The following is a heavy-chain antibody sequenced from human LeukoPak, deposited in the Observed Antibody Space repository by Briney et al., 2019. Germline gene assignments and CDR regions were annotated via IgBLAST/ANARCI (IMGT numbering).Heavy chain of an antibody. V-gene: IGHV3-49*04. CDR3: TRGGYGDYWFGLAY. CDR2: IRSKAYGGTT. J-gene: IGHJ4*02. D-gene: IGHD4-17*01. CDR1: GFTFGDYA. Sequence: GGSLRLSCTASGFTFGDYAMSWVRQAPGKGLEWVGFIRSKAYGGTTEYAASVKGRFTISRDDSKSIAYLQMNSLKTEDTAVYYCTRGGYGDYWFGLAYWGQGTLVTVSS.